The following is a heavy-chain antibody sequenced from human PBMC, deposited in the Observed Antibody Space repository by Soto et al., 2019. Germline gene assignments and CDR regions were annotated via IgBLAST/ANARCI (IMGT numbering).Heavy chain of an antibody. J-gene: IGHJ6*02. D-gene: IGHD1-26*01. CDR1: GYTLTNYF. CDR2: INPSGGSA. V-gene: IGHV1-46*01. CDR3: ASSDGRTGGYYLSGMDV. Sequence: GASVKVSCKASGYTLTNYFMHWMRQTPGEGLQWMGVINPSGGSATSAQNFQGRVTLTRDTSTSTVYMEVSSLTSEDTAVYYCASSDGRTGGYYLSGMDVWGQGTTVTVSS.